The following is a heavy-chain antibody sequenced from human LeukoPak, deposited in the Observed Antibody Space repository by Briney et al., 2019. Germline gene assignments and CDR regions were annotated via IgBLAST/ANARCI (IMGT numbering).Heavy chain of an antibody. Sequence: GGSLRLSCAASGFTFTTYWMSWVRQLPGKGLEWVANINQDGIEKYYVDSVKGRFTISRDNAKNSLDLQMNSLRVEDTGIYYCVKVAKYYYGSETYYFFEHWGQGTPVTASS. CDR2: INQDGIEK. D-gene: IGHD3-10*01. CDR1: GFTFTTYW. CDR3: VKVAKYYYGSETYYFFEH. V-gene: IGHV3-7*01. J-gene: IGHJ4*02.